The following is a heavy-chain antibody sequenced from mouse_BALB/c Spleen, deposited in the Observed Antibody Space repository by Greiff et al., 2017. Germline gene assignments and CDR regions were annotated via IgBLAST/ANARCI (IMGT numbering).Heavy chain of an antibody. CDR2: ISSGSSTI. V-gene: IGHV5-17*02. Sequence: EVQLVESGGGLVQPGGSRKLSCAASGFTFSSFGMHWVRQAPEKGLEWVAYISSGSSTIYYADTVKGRFTISRDNPKNTLFLQMTSLRSEDTAMYYCARVYDGSYYAMDYWGQGTSVTVSS. D-gene: IGHD2-3*01. CDR3: ARVYDGSYYAMDY. CDR1: GFTFSSFG. J-gene: IGHJ4*01.